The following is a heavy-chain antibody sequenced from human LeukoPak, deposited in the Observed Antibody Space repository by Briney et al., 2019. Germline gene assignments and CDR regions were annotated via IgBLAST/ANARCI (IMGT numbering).Heavy chain of an antibody. Sequence: PSQTLSLTCTVSGGSFSSGSYYWSWIRQPAGKGLEWIGRINTSGSTNYNPSLKSRVTISVDTSKNQFSLKLSSVTAADTAVYYCARGFYSNYAWYFDLWGRGTLVTVSS. J-gene: IGHJ2*01. V-gene: IGHV4-61*02. CDR3: ARGFYSNYAWYFDL. CDR1: GGSFSSGSYY. D-gene: IGHD4-11*01. CDR2: INTSGST.